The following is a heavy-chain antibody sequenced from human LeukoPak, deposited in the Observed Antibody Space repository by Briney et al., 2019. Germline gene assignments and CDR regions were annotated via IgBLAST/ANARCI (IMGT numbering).Heavy chain of an antibody. J-gene: IGHJ4*02. CDR2: FDPEDGET. V-gene: IGHV1-24*01. D-gene: IGHD4-23*01. Sequence: ASVKVSCKVSGYTLTELSMHWVRQAPGKWLEWMGGFDPEDGETISAQKFQGRVTMTEDTSTDTAYMELSSLRSEVTAVYYCATAQSTTVVSFDYWGQGTLVTVSS. CDR1: GYTLTELS. CDR3: ATAQSTTVVSFDY.